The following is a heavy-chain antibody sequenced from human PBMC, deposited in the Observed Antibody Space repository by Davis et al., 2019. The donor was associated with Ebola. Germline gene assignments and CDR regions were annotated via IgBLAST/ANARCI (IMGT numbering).Heavy chain of an antibody. CDR3: TSTSVVGATFHAFDI. V-gene: IGHV3-73*01. D-gene: IGHD1-26*01. J-gene: IGHJ3*02. CDR2: IRSKPNNYAT. CDR1: GFTFSGSA. Sequence: GGSLRLSCAASGFTFSGSAMHWVRQASGKGLEWVGRIRSKPNNYATAYAASVKGRFTISRDDSKNTAYLQMNSLKTEDTAVYYCTSTSVVGATFHAFDIWGQGTMLTVSS.